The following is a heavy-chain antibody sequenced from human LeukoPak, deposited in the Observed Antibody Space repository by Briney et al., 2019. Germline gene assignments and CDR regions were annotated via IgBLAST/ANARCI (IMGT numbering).Heavy chain of an antibody. D-gene: IGHD2-21*02. Sequence: GGXLRLSCAASGFTFSSYGMHWVRQAPGKGLEGVAIIWYDGSNKYYADSVKGRFTISRDNSKNKMYLQMNSLRAEDTAVYYCAKESGDGLYYFDYWGQGTLVTVSS. CDR3: AKESGDGLYYFDY. V-gene: IGHV3-33*06. CDR2: IWYDGSNK. J-gene: IGHJ4*02. CDR1: GFTFSSYG.